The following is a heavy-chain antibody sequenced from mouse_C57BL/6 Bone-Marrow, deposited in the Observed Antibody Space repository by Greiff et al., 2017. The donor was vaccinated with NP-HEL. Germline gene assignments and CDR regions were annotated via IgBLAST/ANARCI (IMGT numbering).Heavy chain of an antibody. D-gene: IGHD2-1*01. CDR3: RGFYYTLGDY. J-gene: IGHJ4*01. V-gene: IGHV1-81*01. CDR1: GYTFTSYG. CDR2: IYPRSGNT. Sequence: VHLVESGAELARPGASVKLSCKASGYTFTSYGISWVKQRTGQGLEWIGEIYPRSGNTYYNEKFKGKATLTADKYSSTAYMELRSLTSEDSAVYFCRGFYYTLGDYWGQGTSVTVSS.